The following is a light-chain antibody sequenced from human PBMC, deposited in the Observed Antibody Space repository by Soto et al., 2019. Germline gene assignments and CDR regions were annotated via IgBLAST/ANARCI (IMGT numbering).Light chain of an antibody. CDR1: QGISNS. Sequence: DIPMTQSPSSLSASVGDRVTITCRASQGISNSLAWYQQKPGEVPKLLIYAASTLQSGVPSRFSGSGSATDFTLTISSLQPEDVATYYCQKYNSVPFTFGPGTKVDIK. CDR3: QKYNSVPFT. CDR2: AAS. V-gene: IGKV1-27*01. J-gene: IGKJ3*01.